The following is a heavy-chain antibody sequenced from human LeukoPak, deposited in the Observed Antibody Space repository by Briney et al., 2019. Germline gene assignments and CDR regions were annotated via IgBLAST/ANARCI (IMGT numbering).Heavy chain of an antibody. CDR3: ARDPEGGAFDM. J-gene: IGHJ3*02. D-gene: IGHD3-16*01. V-gene: IGHV3-9*01. Sequence: GGSLRLSCAASGFTFDDYAMHWVRQAPGKGLEWVSGISWNSGSIGYADSVKGRFTISRDNAKNLMFLQMNNLRADDTAVHYCARDPEGGAFDMWGQGTMVTVSS. CDR2: ISWNSGSI. CDR1: GFTFDDYA.